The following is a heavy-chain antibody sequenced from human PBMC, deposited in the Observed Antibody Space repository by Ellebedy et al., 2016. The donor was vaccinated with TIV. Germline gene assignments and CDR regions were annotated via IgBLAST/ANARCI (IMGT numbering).Heavy chain of an antibody. J-gene: IGHJ3*02. CDR3: ARGWARDAFDN. V-gene: IGHV1-18*04. CDR2: ISAYNANT. Sequence: AASVKVSCKASGYTFTNSGLSWVRQAPGQGLEWMGWISAYNANTRYAQKLQGRVTMTTDTSTSTAYMELTSLKPDDTAVYYCARGWARDAFDNWGQGTMVTVSS. D-gene: IGHD1-26*01. CDR1: GYTFTNSG.